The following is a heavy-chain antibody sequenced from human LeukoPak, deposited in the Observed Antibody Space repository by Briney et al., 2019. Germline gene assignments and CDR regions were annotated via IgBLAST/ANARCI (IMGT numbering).Heavy chain of an antibody. Sequence: PGGSLRLSCAASGFTFTDAWMSWVRQAPGKALEWVGRIKRKTDGGTTDYAAPVKDRFTISRDDSKNTLSLQMNSLKTEDTAVYYCTSTAPYDSSGYKYWGQGTLVTVSS. V-gene: IGHV3-15*01. CDR3: TSTAPYDSSGYKY. J-gene: IGHJ4*02. CDR2: IKRKTDGGTT. D-gene: IGHD3-22*01. CDR1: GFTFTDAW.